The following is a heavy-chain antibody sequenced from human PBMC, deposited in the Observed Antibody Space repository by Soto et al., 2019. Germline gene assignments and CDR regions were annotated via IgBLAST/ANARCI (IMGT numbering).Heavy chain of an antibody. CDR1: GFTFSSYG. CDR2: ISYDGGNE. V-gene: IGHV3-30*18. J-gene: IGHJ4*02. D-gene: IGHD1-26*01. Sequence: PGGSLRLSCAVSGFTFSSYGIHWVRQAPGKGLEWVALISYDGGNEKYTESVKDRFTISRDDSHNVAYLQMSSLRTGDTAMYYCAKDRYSGTYPTDFDYWGKGSLVTVSS. CDR3: AKDRYSGTYPTDFDY.